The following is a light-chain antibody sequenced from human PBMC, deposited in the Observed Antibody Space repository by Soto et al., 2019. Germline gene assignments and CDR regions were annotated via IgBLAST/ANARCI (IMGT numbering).Light chain of an antibody. J-gene: IGKJ1*01. Sequence: TLLTQSPATLSVSPGERATLSCRASQSVNSNLAWYQQKLGQAPRVLIYGASTRATGIPDRFSGSGSGTEFILTISSLQSEDFAVYYCQEYNTWPWTFGQGTKVDIK. CDR1: QSVNSN. CDR2: GAS. V-gene: IGKV3-15*01. CDR3: QEYNTWPWT.